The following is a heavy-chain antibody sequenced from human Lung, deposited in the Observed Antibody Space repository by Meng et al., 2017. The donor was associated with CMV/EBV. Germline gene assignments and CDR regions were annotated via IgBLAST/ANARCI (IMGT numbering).Heavy chain of an antibody. D-gene: IGHD6-13*01. V-gene: IGHV4-34*01. Sequence: SXTLSLXFAVYGGSFSGYYWSWIPKPPGKGLEWIGEINHSGITNYTPSLKSRVTISVDTSKNQFSLKLSTVTAADTAVYYCARGHAAGRRVGMDVWGQGTXVTVSS. J-gene: IGHJ6*02. CDR2: INHSGIT. CDR1: GGSFSGYY. CDR3: ARGHAAGRRVGMDV.